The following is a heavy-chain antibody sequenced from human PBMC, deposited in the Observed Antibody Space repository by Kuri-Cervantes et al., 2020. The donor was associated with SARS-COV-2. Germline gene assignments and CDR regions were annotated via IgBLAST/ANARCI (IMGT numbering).Heavy chain of an antibody. J-gene: IGHJ6*02. CDR3: AKDSGYQLHYVYYCYGMDV. CDR2: ISGSGGST. D-gene: IGHD2-2*01. CDR1: GFTFNTYA. V-gene: IGHV3-23*01. Sequence: GGSLRLSCAASGFTFNTYAMSWVRQAPGKGLEWVSAISGSGGSTYYADSVKGRFTISRDNSKNTLYLQMNSLRAEDTAVYYCAKDSGYQLHYVYYCYGMDVWGQGTTVTVSS.